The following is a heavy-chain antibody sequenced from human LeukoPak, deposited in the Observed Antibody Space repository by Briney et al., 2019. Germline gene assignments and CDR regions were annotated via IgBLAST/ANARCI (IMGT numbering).Heavy chain of an antibody. CDR1: GGSISSDY. CDR3: ATDPPNLRWSFDY. CDR2: IYNSGNN. V-gene: IGHV4-4*08. Sequence: SETLSLTCTASGGSISSDYWQWIRQPPGKGLEWVGYIYNSGNNHYNSSLKSRVTISIDTSKNQFSLKLASVTAADTAVYYCATDPPNLRWSFDYWGQGTLVTVSS. D-gene: IGHD4-23*01. J-gene: IGHJ4*02.